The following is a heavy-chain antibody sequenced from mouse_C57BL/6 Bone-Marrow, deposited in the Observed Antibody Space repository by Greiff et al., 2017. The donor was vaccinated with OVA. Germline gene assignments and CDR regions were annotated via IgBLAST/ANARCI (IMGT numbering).Heavy chain of an antibody. Sequence: VQLQQSGAELVKPGASVKISCKAFGYAFSSYWMKWVKQRPGKGLEWIGQIYPGDGATNYNGKFKGKATRTADKSSSTAYMPLSSLTSGDSAVYFCERGYYWGQGSTIPVSS. J-gene: IGHJ2*01. CDR1: GYAFSSYW. V-gene: IGHV1-80*01. CDR2: IYPGDGAT. CDR3: ERGYY.